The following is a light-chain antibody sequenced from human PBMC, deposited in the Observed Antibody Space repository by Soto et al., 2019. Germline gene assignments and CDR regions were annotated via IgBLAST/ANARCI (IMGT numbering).Light chain of an antibody. Sequence: ETVLTQSPGTLSLSPGERATLSCRASQNVYSNFVGWYQQRPGQAPRLLISGASTRATDIPDRFSDSGSGTDFTLTISRLEPDDFAVYFCHQYGNSPLTFGPGTKLDF. CDR1: QNVYSNF. CDR2: GAS. V-gene: IGKV3-20*01. J-gene: IGKJ3*01. CDR3: HQYGNSPLT.